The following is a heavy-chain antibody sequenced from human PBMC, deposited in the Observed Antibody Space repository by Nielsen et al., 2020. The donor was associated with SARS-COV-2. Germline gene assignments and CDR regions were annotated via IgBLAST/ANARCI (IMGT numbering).Heavy chain of an antibody. CDR2: IWYDGSNK. CDR3: AKDAGGSGYYYGDI. D-gene: IGHD3-22*01. CDR1: GFTFSSYG. V-gene: IGHV3-33*06. J-gene: IGHJ3*02. Sequence: GESLKISCAASGFTFSSYGMHWVRQAPGKGLEWVAVIWYDGSNKYYADSVKGRFTISRDNSKNTLYLQMNSLRAEDTAVYYCAKDAGGSGYYYGDIWGQGTMVTVSS.